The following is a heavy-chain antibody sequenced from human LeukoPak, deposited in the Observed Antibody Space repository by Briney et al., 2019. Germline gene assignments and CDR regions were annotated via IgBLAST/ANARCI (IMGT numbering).Heavy chain of an antibody. V-gene: IGHV4-34*01. CDR1: GGSFCELY. J-gene: IGHJ4*02. CDR2: INQSGST. CDR3: ATGRIEPRLCK. D-gene: IGHD2/OR15-2a*01. Sequence: PSETLSLTCSVSGGSFCELYWTGMRQPPGKGLEWIGEINQSGSTSYNPSLKSRATISIETTKNQFTLQLSSVTAADTAAYYCATGRIEPRLCKWGQGSLVTVSS.